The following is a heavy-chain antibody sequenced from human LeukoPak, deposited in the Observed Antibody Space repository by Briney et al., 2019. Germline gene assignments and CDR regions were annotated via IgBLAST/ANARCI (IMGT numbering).Heavy chain of an antibody. CDR1: GYTFTSYG. J-gene: IGHJ4*02. CDR3: ARDFGVLVVVAATDY. V-gene: IGHV1-18*01. Sequence: ASVKVSCKASGYTFTSYGISWVRQAPGQGLEWMGWIGAYNGNTNYAQKLQGRVTMTTDTSTSTAYMELRSLRSDDTAVYYCARDFGVLVVVAATDYWGQGTLVTVSS. D-gene: IGHD2-15*01. CDR2: IGAYNGNT.